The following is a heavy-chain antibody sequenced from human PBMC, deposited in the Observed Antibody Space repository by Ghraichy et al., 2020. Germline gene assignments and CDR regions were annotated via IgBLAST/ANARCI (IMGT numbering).Heavy chain of an antibody. CDR3: ARDYGIAVAGHFYYYYGMDV. Sequence: SQTLSLTCTVSGGSISSYYWSWIRQPPGKGLEWIGYIYYSGSTNYNPSLKSRVTISVDTSKNQFSLKLSSVTAADTAVYYCARDYGIAVAGHFYYYYGMDVWGQGTTVTVSS. D-gene: IGHD6-19*01. CDR1: GGSISSYY. CDR2: IYYSGST. V-gene: IGHV4-59*01. J-gene: IGHJ6*02.